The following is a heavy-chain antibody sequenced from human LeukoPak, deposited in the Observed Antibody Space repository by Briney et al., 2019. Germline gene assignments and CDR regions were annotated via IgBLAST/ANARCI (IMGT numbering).Heavy chain of an antibody. CDR2: IDSSGITI. D-gene: IGHD4-17*01. V-gene: IGHV3-48*03. CDR3: ARDSVGDLLDY. J-gene: IGHJ4*02. Sequence: ESGGGLVQPGGSLRLSCAGSGFPFSSYEMNWLRQAPGKGLEWVSHIDSSGITIYHGDSVKGRFTISRDNAKNSIYLQMDSLRVEDTAIYYCARDSVGDLLDYWGQGTPVTVSS. CDR1: GFPFSSYE.